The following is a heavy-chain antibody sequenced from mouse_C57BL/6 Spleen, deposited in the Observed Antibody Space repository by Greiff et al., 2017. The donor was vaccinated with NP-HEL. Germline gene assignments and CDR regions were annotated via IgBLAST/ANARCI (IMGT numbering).Heavy chain of an antibody. Sequence: VQLQQSGPELVKPGASVKIPCKASGYTFTDYNMDWVKQSHGKSLEWIGDINPNNGGTIYNQKFKGKATLTVDKSSSTAYMELRSLTAEDTAVYYCARSRYDYLAYWGQGTLVTVSA. D-gene: IGHD2-4*01. CDR2: INPNNGGT. CDR1: GYTFTDYN. J-gene: IGHJ3*01. V-gene: IGHV1-18*01. CDR3: ARSRYDYLAY.